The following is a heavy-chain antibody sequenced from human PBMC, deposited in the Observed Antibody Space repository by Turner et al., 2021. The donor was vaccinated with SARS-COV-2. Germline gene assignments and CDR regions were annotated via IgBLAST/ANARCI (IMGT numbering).Heavy chain of an antibody. CDR1: GYTLTELS. CDR3: ATGYAYCGGDCSIHY. V-gene: IGHV1-24*01. J-gene: IGHJ4*02. CDR2: FDPEDAET. D-gene: IGHD2-21*02. Sequence: QVQLVQSGAEVKKPGASVKVSCKVSGYTLTELSMHWVRQAPGKGLEVMGGFDPEDAETIYAQKFQCRVTMTEDTSSDTAYMELSSLRSEDTAVYYCATGYAYCGGDCSIHYWGQGTLVTVSS.